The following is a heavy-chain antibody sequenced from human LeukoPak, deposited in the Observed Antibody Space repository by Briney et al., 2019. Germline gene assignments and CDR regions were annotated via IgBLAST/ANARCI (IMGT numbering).Heavy chain of an antibody. V-gene: IGHV3-74*01. CDR1: GFTFSSYW. J-gene: IGHJ4*02. CDR2: INSDGSST. D-gene: IGHD6-13*01. CDR3: AKERYSSSSLFAVTPFGY. Sequence: GGSLRLSCAASGFTFSSYWMYWVRQAPGKGLVWVSRINSDGSSTSYADSVKGRFTISRDNAKNTLYLQMNSLRAEDTAVYYCAKERYSSSSLFAVTPFGYWGQGTRITVSS.